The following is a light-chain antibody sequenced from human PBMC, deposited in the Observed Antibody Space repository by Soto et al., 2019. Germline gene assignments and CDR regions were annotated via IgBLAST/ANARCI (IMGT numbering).Light chain of an antibody. Sequence: AIQLTQSPSSLSASVGDRVTITCRASQGISSALAWYQQKPGKAPKLLIYDASSLESGVPSRFSGSGSGTDFTLTISSLQPEDFATYYCQQFNNYPVLTLGGGTKVDIK. CDR1: QGISSA. CDR2: DAS. J-gene: IGKJ4*01. V-gene: IGKV1D-13*01. CDR3: QQFNNYPVLT.